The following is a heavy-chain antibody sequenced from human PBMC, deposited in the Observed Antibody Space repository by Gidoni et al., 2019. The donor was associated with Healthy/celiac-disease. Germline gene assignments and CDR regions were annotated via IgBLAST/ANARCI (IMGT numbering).Heavy chain of an antibody. D-gene: IGHD2-2*01. V-gene: IGHV3-23*01. CDR2: ISGSGGST. J-gene: IGHJ6*02. CDR1: GFTFSSYA. CDR3: AKARGGVPAATYYYYYGMDV. Sequence: EVQLLESGGGLVQPGGSLRLSCAASGFTFSSYAMSWVRQAPGKGLEWVSAISGSGGSTYYADSVKGRFTISRDNSKNTLYLQMNSLRAEDTAVYYCAKARGGVPAATYYYYYGMDVWGQGTTVTVSS.